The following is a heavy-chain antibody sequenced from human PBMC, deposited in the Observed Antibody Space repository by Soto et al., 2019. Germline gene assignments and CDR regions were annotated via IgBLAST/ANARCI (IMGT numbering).Heavy chain of an antibody. D-gene: IGHD4-17*01. J-gene: IGHJ6*02. CDR1: GGSISSYY. Sequence: SETLSLTCTVSGGSISSYYWSWIRQPPGKGLEWIGYIYYSGSTNYNPSLKSRVIISVDTSKNQFSLKLSSVTAADAAVYYCARVGGSTVTTFTHYYYGMDVWGQGTTVTVSS. V-gene: IGHV4-59*01. CDR2: IYYSGST. CDR3: ARVGGSTVTTFTHYYYGMDV.